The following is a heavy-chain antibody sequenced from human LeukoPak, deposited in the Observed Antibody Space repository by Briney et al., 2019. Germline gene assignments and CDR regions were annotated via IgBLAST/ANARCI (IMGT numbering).Heavy chain of an antibody. D-gene: IGHD2-15*01. Sequence: GGSLRLSCVDSAFSVGSNFMSWVRQAPGKGPEWVSVIYTGGNTYSADSVKGRFTISRDYSENTVYLQMNSLRVEDTAVYYCARGLGTNYGGYCTGGSCPVYWGQGTLVTVSS. CDR3: ARGLGTNYGGYCTGGSCPVY. J-gene: IGHJ4*02. CDR1: AFSVGSNF. CDR2: IYTGGNT. V-gene: IGHV3-66*01.